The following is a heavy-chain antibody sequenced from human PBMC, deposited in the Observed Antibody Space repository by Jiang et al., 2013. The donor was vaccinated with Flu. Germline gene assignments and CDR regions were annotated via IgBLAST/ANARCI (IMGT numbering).Heavy chain of an antibody. Sequence: FSLSTSGMCVSWIRQPPGKALEWLARIDWDDDKYYSTSLKTRLTISKDTSKNQVVLTMTNMDPVDTATYYCARMERDSSGYYYRGWDYWGQGTLVTVSS. V-gene: IGHV2-70*11. D-gene: IGHD3-22*01. J-gene: IGHJ4*02. CDR1: FSLSTSGMC. CDR2: IDWDDDK. CDR3: ARMERDSSGYYYRGWDY.